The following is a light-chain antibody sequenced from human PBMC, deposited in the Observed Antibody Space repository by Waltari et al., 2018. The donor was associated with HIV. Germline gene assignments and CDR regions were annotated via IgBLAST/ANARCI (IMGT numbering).Light chain of an antibody. CDR3: AAWDASLNGRL. V-gene: IGLV1-44*01. Sequence: QSVLTQSPSASGTPGQRVTISCSGSISNIGGNTVSSYPHLPGTAPKLLIDSNNQRPAGVPDRFPGSKSGTSASLAISGLQSEDEADYYCAAWDASLNGRLFGGGTKLTVL. J-gene: IGLJ2*01. CDR1: ISNIGGNT. CDR2: SNN.